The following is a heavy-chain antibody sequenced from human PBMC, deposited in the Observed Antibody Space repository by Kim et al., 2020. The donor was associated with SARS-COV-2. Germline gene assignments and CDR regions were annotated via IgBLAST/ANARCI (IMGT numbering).Heavy chain of an antibody. CDR2: TYYRSKWYN. V-gene: IGHV6-1*01. J-gene: IGHJ6*02. D-gene: IGHD1-1*01. CDR1: GDSVSSNSAA. CDR3: ARDALPQLERRPTKYYYGMDV. Sequence: SQTLSLTCAISGDSVSSNSAAWNWIRQSPSRGLEWLGRTYYRSKWYNDYAVSVKSRITINPDTSKNQFSLQLNSVTPEDTAVYYCARDALPQLERRPTKYYYGMDVWGQGTTVTVSS.